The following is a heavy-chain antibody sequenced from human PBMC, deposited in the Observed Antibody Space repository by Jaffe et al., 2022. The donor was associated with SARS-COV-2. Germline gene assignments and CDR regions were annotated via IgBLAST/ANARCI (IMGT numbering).Heavy chain of an antibody. CDR2: IKSKVDGGTR. CDR3: TTVRGFSGYPLGY. D-gene: IGHD5-12*01. Sequence: EVQVVESGGGLVKPGGSLRLSCAASGFTFSHAWMSWVRQGPGKGLEWVGLIKSKVDGGTRDYAAPVKGRFTISRDDSQNTLYLQMNSLKTEDTAVYYCTTVRGFSGYPLGYWGQGTLVTVSS. J-gene: IGHJ4*02. V-gene: IGHV3-15*01. CDR1: GFTFSHAW.